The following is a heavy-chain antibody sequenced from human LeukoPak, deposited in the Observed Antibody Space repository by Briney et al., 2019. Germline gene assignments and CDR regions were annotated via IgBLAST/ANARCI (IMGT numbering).Heavy chain of an antibody. D-gene: IGHD1-26*01. CDR1: GGSISSYY. CDR2: IYTSGST. V-gene: IGHV4-4*07. J-gene: IGHJ6*02. CDR3: ARDVLSGSYYNYYYYYGMDV. Sequence: SETPSLTCTVSGGSISSYYWSWIRQPAGKGLEWIGRIYTSGSTNYNPSLKSRVTMSVDTSKNQFSLKLSSVTAADTAVYYCARDVLSGSYYNYYYYYGMDVWGQGTTVTVSS.